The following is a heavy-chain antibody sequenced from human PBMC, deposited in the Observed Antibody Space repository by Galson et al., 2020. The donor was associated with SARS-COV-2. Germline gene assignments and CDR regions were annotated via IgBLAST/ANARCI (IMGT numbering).Heavy chain of an antibody. CDR2: IYTSGST. V-gene: IGHV4-61*02. CDR3: AREPPYFYDSRGHYFPHFDY. CDR1: GDSISSGSYS. D-gene: IGHD3-22*01. Sequence: SETLSITCTVSGDSISSGSYSWSWIRQPAGKGLEWIGRIYTSGSTNYNPSLKSRVTISVDTSKNQFSLKLNSVTAADTAVYYCAREPPYFYDSRGHYFPHFDYWGQGTLLTVSS. J-gene: IGHJ4*02.